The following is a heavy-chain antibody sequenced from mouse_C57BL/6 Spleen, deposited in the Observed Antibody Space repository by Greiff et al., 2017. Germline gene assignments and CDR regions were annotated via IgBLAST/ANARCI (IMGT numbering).Heavy chain of an antibody. Sequence: QVQLKESGAELVRPGTSVKVSCKASGYAFTNYLIEWVKQRPGQGLEWIGVINPGSGGTNYNEKFKGKATLTADKSSSTAYMQLSILTSEDSAVYFCSRGYYGSFDYRGQGTTLTVSS. V-gene: IGHV1-54*01. CDR1: GYAFTNYL. J-gene: IGHJ2*01. CDR2: INPGSGGT. CDR3: SRGYYGSFDY. D-gene: IGHD1-1*01.